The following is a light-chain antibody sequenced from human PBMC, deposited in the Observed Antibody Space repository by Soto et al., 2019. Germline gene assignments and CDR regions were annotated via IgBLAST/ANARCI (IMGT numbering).Light chain of an antibody. CDR1: QHISTW. CDR2: AAS. V-gene: IGKV1-12*01. Sequence: DIQMTQSPSSVSASLGDRVTITCRASQHISTWLVWYQQKPGKAPQLLSYAASSLQTGVPSRFSGSGSGTDFTLTISSLQPEVSATYYCQQANSFPFTFGQGTRLEI. CDR3: QQANSFPFT. J-gene: IGKJ2*01.